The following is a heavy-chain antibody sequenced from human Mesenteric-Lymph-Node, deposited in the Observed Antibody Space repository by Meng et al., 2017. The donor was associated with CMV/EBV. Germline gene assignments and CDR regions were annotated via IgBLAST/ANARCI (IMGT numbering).Heavy chain of an antibody. V-gene: IGHV3-21*06. CDR3: ARDPLEYYYYTTPSGYFDY. CDR2: ISSSSSYI. D-gene: IGHD3-22*01. Sequence: GESLKISCAASGFSFSSYSMNWVRQAPGKGLEWVSSISSSSSYIYYADLVKGRFTIPRDNAKNSLYLQMNSLRAEDTAVYYCARDPLEYYYYTTPSGYFDYWGQGTLVTVSS. CDR1: GFSFSSYS. J-gene: IGHJ4*02.